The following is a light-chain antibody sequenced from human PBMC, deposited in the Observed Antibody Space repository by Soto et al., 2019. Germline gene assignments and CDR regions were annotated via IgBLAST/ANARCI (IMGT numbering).Light chain of an antibody. V-gene: IGKV3-11*01. CDR3: QQRSNWPIT. CDR2: DAS. Sequence: EVVLTQSPGTLSLSPGERATLSCRASQSVSNNYLAWYQQKPGQAPRLLIYDASNRATGIPARFSGSGSGTDFTLTISSLEPEDFAVYYCQQRSNWPITVGQGSKVDIK. J-gene: IGKJ1*01. CDR1: QSVSNNY.